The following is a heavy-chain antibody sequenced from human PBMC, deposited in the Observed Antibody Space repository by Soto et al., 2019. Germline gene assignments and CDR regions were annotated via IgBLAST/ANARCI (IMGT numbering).Heavy chain of an antibody. CDR1: GYTFNRHG. J-gene: IGHJ4*02. Sequence: QVHLVQSGGEVKKPGASVKVSCKASGYTFNRHGITWVRQAPGQGLEWMGWISGYNGDINYEQKFQGRVTLSSDTLTSTVYLELKSCRFDDTAVYYCARVRIVGAREIDFWGQGTLVTVSS. CDR2: ISGYNGDI. D-gene: IGHD1-26*01. CDR3: ARVRIVGAREIDF. V-gene: IGHV1-18*04.